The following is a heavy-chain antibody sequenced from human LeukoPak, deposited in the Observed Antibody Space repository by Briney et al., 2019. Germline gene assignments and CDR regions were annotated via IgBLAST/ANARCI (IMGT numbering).Heavy chain of an antibody. J-gene: IGHJ4*02. V-gene: IGHV1-18*01. CDR1: GYTFTSYG. CDR3: ATSTAAAGTD. D-gene: IGHD6-13*01. Sequence: VSVRVSCKASGYTFTSYGISWVRQAPGQGLEWMGWISAYNGNTNYAQKLQGRVTMTTDTSTSTAYMELRSLRSDDTAVYYCATSTAAAGTDWGQGTLVTVSS. CDR2: ISAYNGNT.